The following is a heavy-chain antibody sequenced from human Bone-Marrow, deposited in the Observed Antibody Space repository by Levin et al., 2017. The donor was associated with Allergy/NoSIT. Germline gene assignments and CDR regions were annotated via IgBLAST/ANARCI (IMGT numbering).Heavy chain of an antibody. CDR3: AKDRGSGWYPVDS. Sequence: ASVKVSCQALGYTFNTYGISWVRQAPGQGLEWMGRVSPHNGNTEYAEKFQGRVTMTTDKTTNTAYMELRSLRSDDTAVYYCAKDRGSGWYPVDSWGQGTLVTVSS. CDR2: VSPHNGNT. J-gene: IGHJ4*02. V-gene: IGHV1-18*01. D-gene: IGHD6-19*01. CDR1: GYTFNTYG.